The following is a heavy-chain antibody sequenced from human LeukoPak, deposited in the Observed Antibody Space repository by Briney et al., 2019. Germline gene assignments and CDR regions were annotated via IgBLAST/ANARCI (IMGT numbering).Heavy chain of an antibody. Sequence: GGSLRLSCAASGFIFRNYWMHWVRQAPGKGLVWVSRTNGDGSGTNYADSVKGRFTISRDNAKNTLYLQMNSLRAEDTAVYYCVRATGTYNWLDPWGQGTLVTVSS. V-gene: IGHV3-74*01. J-gene: IGHJ5*02. CDR2: TNGDGSGT. CDR1: GFIFRNYW. D-gene: IGHD5-12*01. CDR3: VRATGTYNWLDP.